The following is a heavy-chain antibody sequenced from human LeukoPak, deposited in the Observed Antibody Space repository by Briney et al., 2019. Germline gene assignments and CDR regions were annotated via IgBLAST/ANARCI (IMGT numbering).Heavy chain of an antibody. CDR2: INSNSGGT. J-gene: IGHJ4*02. D-gene: IGHD2-2*01. CDR1: GYTFSDYY. CDR3: ARGSERCSSTSCPNKPFDY. Sequence: ASVKVSCKASGYTFSDYYMHWVRQAPGQGLEWMGWINSNSGGTKYEQKFQGRVTMTRDTSISTVYMELSRLRFDDTAVYYCARGSERCSSTSCPNKPFDYWSQGTLVTVSS. V-gene: IGHV1-2*02.